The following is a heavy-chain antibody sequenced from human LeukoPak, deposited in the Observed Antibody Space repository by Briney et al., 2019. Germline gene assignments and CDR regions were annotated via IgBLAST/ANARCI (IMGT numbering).Heavy chain of an antibody. CDR2: IYPGDSDT. D-gene: IGHD1-26*01. CDR3: ARLGLEGLLRKSDTFDI. Sequence: HGESLKISCKGSGYRFISYWIGWVRQMPGNGLEWMGIIYPGDSDTRYSPSFQGQVTISADKSISTAYLQWSSLKASDTAMYYCARLGLEGLLRKSDTFDIWGQGTMVTVSS. CDR1: GYRFISYW. J-gene: IGHJ3*02. V-gene: IGHV5-51*01.